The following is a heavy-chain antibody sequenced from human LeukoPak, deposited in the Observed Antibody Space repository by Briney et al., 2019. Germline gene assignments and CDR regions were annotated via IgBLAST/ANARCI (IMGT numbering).Heavy chain of an antibody. CDR1: GGSFSGYY. Sequence: SETLSLTCAVYGGSFSGYYWGWIRQPPGKGLEWIGSIYYSGSTYYNPSLKSRVTLSVDTSKTQFSLKLSSVTAADTAVYYCARHSGPKVQEYSGSLDAFDIWGQGTMVTVSS. V-gene: IGHV4-39*01. CDR3: ARHSGPKVQEYSGSLDAFDI. CDR2: IYYSGST. J-gene: IGHJ3*02. D-gene: IGHD1-26*01.